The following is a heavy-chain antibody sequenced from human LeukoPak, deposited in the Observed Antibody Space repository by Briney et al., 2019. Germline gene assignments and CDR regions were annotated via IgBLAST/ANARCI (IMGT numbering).Heavy chain of an antibody. Sequence: SETLSLTCAVYGGSFSGYYWSWIRQPPGEGLEWIGEINHSGSTNYNPSLKSRVTISVDTSKNQFSLKLSSVTAADTAVYYCARISYPTRIPYFDYWGQGTLVTVSS. D-gene: IGHD1-26*01. CDR1: GGSFSGYY. V-gene: IGHV4-34*01. CDR3: ARISYPTRIPYFDY. CDR2: INHSGST. J-gene: IGHJ4*02.